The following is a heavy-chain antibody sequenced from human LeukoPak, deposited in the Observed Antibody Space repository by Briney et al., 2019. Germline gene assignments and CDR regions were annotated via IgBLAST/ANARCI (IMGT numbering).Heavy chain of an antibody. CDR3: AREYYSSSWYYFDY. Sequence: GRSLRLSCAASGFTFSSYAMHWVRQAPGKGLEWVAVISYDGSNKYYADSVKGRFTISRDNSKNTLYLQMNSLRAEDTAVYYCAREYYSSSWYYFDYWGQGTLVTVSS. CDR2: ISYDGSNK. CDR1: GFTFSSYA. D-gene: IGHD6-13*01. V-gene: IGHV3-30-3*01. J-gene: IGHJ4*02.